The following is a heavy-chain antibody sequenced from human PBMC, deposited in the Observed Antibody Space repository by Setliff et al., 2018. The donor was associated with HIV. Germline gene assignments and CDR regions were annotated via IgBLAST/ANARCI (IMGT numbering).Heavy chain of an antibody. CDR1: GDSVNDRSYF. J-gene: IGHJ4*02. Sequence: NPSETLSLTCTVSGDSVNDRSYFWGWIRQPPGKGLEWIGTFYYNGDSRYNPSLKSRVTISVDTSKNQFSLRLSSVTAADTAVYYCARGPPTPYRGPAAYYWGQGTLVTVSS. CDR2: FYYNGDS. D-gene: IGHD2-2*01. CDR3: ARGPPTPYRGPAAYY. V-gene: IGHV4-39*01.